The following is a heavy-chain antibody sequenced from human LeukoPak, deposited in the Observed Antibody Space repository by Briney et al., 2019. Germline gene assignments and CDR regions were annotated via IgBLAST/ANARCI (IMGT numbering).Heavy chain of an antibody. Sequence: PSETLSLTCTVSGGSISSGDYYWSWIRQPPGKGLEWIGYIYYSGSTYYNPSLKSRVTISVDTSKNQFSLKLSSVTAADTAVYYCARKGGDYGGNSEWYFDLWGRGTLVTVSS. V-gene: IGHV4-30-4*01. CDR3: ARKGGDYGGNSEWYFDL. CDR2: IYYSGST. D-gene: IGHD4-23*01. J-gene: IGHJ2*01. CDR1: GGSISSGDYY.